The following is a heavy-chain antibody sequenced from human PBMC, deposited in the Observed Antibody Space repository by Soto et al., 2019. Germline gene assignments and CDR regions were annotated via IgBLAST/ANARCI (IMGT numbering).Heavy chain of an antibody. D-gene: IGHD6-13*01. J-gene: IGHJ4*02. CDR1: GGTFSNYA. CDR2: IIPIFGTT. V-gene: IGHV1-69*13. CDR3: ARVSSSWYKDYFDY. Sequence: ASVKVSCKSSGGTFSNYAISWVRQAPGQGLEWMGGIIPIFGTTNYAQRFQGRVTITADESTSTAYMELSSLRSEDTAVYYCARVSSSWYKDYFDYWGQGTLVTVSS.